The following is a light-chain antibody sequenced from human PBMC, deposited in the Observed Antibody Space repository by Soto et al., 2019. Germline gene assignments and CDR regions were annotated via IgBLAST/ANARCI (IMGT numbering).Light chain of an antibody. CDR2: EGS. Sequence: QSSLTQPASVSGSPGQSITISCTGTSSDVGSYNLVSWFQRHPGKAPKTMIYEGSKRPSGVYNRFSGSKSGNTAYLTISGLQAEDEADYYCCSYAGSSTYVFGTGTNVTVL. CDR3: CSYAGSSTYV. CDR1: SSDVGSYNL. J-gene: IGLJ1*01. V-gene: IGLV2-23*01.